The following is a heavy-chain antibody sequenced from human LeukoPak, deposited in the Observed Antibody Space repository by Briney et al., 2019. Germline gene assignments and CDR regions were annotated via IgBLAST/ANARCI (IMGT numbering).Heavy chain of an antibody. D-gene: IGHD1-26*01. J-gene: IGHJ5*02. CDR1: GGSVSSGSYY. V-gene: IGHV4-61*01. CDR3: ARVWELRGNWFDP. Sequence: SETLSHTCTVSGGSVSSGSYYWSWIRQPPGKGLEWIGYIYYSGSTNYNPSLKSRVTISVDTSKNQFSLKLSSVTAADTAVYYCARVWELRGNWFDPWGQGTLVTVSS. CDR2: IYYSGST.